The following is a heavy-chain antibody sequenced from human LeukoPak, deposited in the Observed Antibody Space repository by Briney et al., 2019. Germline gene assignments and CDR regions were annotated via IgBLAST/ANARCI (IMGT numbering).Heavy chain of an antibody. V-gene: IGHV4-59*01. Sequence: SETLSLTCTVSGGSISSYYWSWIRQPPGKGLEWIGYIYYSGSTNYNPSLKSRVTISVDTSKNQFSLKLSSVTAADTAVYYCARAHTAMVPYFDYWGQGTQVTVSS. CDR2: IYYSGST. D-gene: IGHD5-18*01. CDR1: GGSISSYY. J-gene: IGHJ4*02. CDR3: ARAHTAMVPYFDY.